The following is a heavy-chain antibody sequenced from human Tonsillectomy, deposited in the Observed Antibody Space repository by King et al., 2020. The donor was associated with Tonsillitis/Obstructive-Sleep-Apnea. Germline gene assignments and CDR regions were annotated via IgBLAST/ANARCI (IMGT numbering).Heavy chain of an antibody. D-gene: IGHD6-13*01. Sequence: VQLVESGGGLVQPGGSLRLSCAASGFTFSSYWMSWVRQAPGKGLEWVANIKEDGSEQNYVDSVKGRFTISRDNAKNSLYLQMNSLRAEDTAVYYCARDRGAGTHDYWGQGTRVTVSS. J-gene: IGHJ4*02. CDR1: GFTFSSYW. CDR3: ARDRGAGTHDY. V-gene: IGHV3-7*01. CDR2: IKEDGSEQ.